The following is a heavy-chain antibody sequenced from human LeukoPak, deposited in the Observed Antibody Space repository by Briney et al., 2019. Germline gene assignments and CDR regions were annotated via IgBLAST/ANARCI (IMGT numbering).Heavy chain of an antibody. D-gene: IGHD3-22*01. CDR2: ISGSGGST. V-gene: IGHV3-23*01. Sequence: GGSLRLSCAASGFTFSSYAMSWVRQAPGKGLEWVSAISGSGGSTYYADSVKGRFTISRDNSKNTLYLQMNSLRAEDTAVYYCAKDGHSSGYYYIDYWGQGTLVTVSS. CDR3: AKDGHSSGYYYIDY. CDR1: GFTFSSYA. J-gene: IGHJ4*02.